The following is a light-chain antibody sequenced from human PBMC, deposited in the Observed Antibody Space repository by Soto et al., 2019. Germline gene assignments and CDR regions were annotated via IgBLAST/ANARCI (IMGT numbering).Light chain of an antibody. CDR3: MQALQTPYT. CDR1: QSLLHSNGYNY. Sequence: DMVMTQSPLSLPVTPGEPASISWRSSQSLLHSNGYNYLDWYLQKPGQSPQLLIFLGSNRASGVPDRFSGSGSGTDFTLKISRVEAEDVGVYYCMQALQTPYTFGLGTKLEIK. CDR2: LGS. J-gene: IGKJ2*01. V-gene: IGKV2-28*01.